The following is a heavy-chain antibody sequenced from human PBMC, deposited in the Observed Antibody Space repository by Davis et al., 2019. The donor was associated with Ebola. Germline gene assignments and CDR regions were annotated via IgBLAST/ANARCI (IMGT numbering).Heavy chain of an antibody. J-gene: IGHJ4*02. D-gene: IGHD6-6*01. CDR1: GYTFTSYG. CDR2: ISAYNGNT. Sequence: ASVKVSCKASGYTFTSYGISWVRQAPGQGLEWMGWISAYNGNTNYAQKLQGRVTMTTDTSTSTAYMELRSLGSDDTAVYYCARVRAARPFFDYWGQGTLVTVSS. CDR3: ARVRAARPFFDY. V-gene: IGHV1-18*01.